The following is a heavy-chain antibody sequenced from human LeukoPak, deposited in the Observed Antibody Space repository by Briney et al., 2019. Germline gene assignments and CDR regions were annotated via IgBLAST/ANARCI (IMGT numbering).Heavy chain of an antibody. V-gene: IGHV4-59*01. CDR2: IYYSGST. Sequence: SETLSLTCTVSGXSISSYYWSWIRQPPGKGLEWIGYIYYSGSTNYNPSLKSRVTISVDTSKNQFSLKLSSVTAADTAVYYCARLPVKTTVTTYFDYWGQGTLVTVSS. CDR1: GXSISSYY. J-gene: IGHJ4*02. D-gene: IGHD4-17*01. CDR3: ARLPVKTTVTTYFDY.